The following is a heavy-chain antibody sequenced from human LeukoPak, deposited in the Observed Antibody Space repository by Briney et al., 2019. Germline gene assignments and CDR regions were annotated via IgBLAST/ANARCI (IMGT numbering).Heavy chain of an antibody. CDR3: ARHVSSSNDY. V-gene: IGHV5-10-1*01. D-gene: IGHD6-13*01. CDR1: GYSFTGYW. Sequence: GESLQISCKGSGYSFTGYWISWVRQMPGKGLEWMGRIDPSDSYTNYSPSFQGHVTISADKSISTAYLQWSSLKASDTAMYYCARHVSSSNDYWGQGTLVTVSS. J-gene: IGHJ4*02. CDR2: IDPSDSYT.